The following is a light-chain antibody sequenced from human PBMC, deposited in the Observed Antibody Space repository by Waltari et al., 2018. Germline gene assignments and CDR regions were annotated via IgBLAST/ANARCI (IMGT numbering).Light chain of an antibody. CDR3: SSYTEISTVV. V-gene: IGLV2-14*03. Sequence: QSALTQPASVSGSPGQSITISCTGTRGDGGGYNYVSWYQLHPGKAPKLVIYDVTHRPSGVSSRFSGSKSGNTASLTISGLQAEDEADYYCSSYTEISTVVFGGGTKLTVL. CDR1: RGDGGGYNY. J-gene: IGLJ3*02. CDR2: DVT.